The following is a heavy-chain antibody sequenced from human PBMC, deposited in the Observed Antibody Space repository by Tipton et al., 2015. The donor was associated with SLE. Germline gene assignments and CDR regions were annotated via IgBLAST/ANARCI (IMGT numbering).Heavy chain of an antibody. CDR2: FFFDGTT. CDR1: GGCIISSSDY. J-gene: IGHJ3*01. Sequence: TLSLTCTVSGGCIISSSDYWGWIRQPPGKGLEWLGSFFFDGTTYYNPSLKRRLTISLDTSKNQFALKLTSVTAADTAVYFCASLIWPDAFNVWGQGTMVTISS. CDR3: ASLIWPDAFNV. D-gene: IGHD3-16*01. V-gene: IGHV4-39*06.